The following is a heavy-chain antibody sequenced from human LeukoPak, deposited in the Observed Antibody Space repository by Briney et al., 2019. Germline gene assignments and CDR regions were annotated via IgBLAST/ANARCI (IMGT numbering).Heavy chain of an antibody. D-gene: IGHD3-10*01. J-gene: IGHJ4*02. V-gene: IGHV1-18*01. CDR3: ANRNYYASGTETGYYFDF. CDR2: ISGYNGNT. CDR1: GYTFTSYG. Sequence: GASVKVSCKAPGYTFTSYGITWVRQAPGQGLEWMGWISGYNGNTKYAQKLQGRLTLTTDTSTSTAYMDLRSLRSDDTAVYYCANRNYYASGTETGYYFDFWGQGTLVTVSS.